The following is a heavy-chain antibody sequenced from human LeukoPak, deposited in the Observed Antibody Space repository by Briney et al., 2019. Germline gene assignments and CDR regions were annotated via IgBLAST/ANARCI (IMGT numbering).Heavy chain of an antibody. J-gene: IGHJ4*02. V-gene: IGHV3-7*01. CDR2: IKQDGSEK. CDR3: ARDNRPIHYYDSSGYYYSFDY. D-gene: IGHD3-22*01. CDR1: GFTFSSYW. Sequence: GGSLRLSCAASGFTFSSYWMSWVRQAPGKGLEWVANIKQDGSEKYYVDSVKGRFTISRDNAKNSLYLQMNSLRAEDTAVHYCARDNRPIHYYDSSGYYYSFDYWGQGTLVTVSS.